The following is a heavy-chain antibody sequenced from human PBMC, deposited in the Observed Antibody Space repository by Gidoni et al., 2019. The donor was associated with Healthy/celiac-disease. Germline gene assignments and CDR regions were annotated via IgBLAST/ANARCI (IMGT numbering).Heavy chain of an antibody. J-gene: IGHJ6*02. V-gene: IGHV1-2*07. Sequence: QVQLVQSGAEVKKPGASVKVSCKASGYTFTGYYMHWVRQAPGQGPEWMGWINPNSGGTNYAHKFQGRVTMTSDTSISTAYMELSRLRSDDTAVYYCARDFRLVGIAAAMDVWGQGTTVTVSS. D-gene: IGHD6-13*01. CDR2: INPNSGGT. CDR1: GYTFTGYY. CDR3: ARDFRLVGIAAAMDV.